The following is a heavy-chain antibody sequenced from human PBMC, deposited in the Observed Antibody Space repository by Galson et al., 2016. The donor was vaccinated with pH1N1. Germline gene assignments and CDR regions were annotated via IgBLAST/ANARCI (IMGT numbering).Heavy chain of an antibody. V-gene: IGHV3-7*01. D-gene: IGHD6-13*01. CDR1: GFTFSSYW. Sequence: SLRLSCAASGFTFSSYWMNWVRQAPGKGLEWVANIKQDGSEKYYVDSVKGRFTISRDNAKNSLYLQMNSLRAEDTAVYYCARETAAAGTDFDYWGQGTLVTVSS. CDR3: ARETAAAGTDFDY. CDR2: IKQDGSEK. J-gene: IGHJ4*02.